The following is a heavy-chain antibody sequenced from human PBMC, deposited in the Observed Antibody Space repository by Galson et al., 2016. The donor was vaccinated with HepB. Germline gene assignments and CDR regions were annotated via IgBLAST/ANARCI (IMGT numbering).Heavy chain of an antibody. J-gene: IGHJ6*02. V-gene: IGHV3-53*01. CDR1: GFTVSTNY. Sequence: SLRLSCAASGFTVSTNYMSWVRQAPGKGLEWVSVTYSGGTTNYADSVKGRFTISRDNSKNTLYLQMNSLRAEDTAGYYCAKEIAAAGYYYGMDVWGQGTTVAVSS. CDR3: AKEIAAAGYYYGMDV. D-gene: IGHD6-13*01. CDR2: TYSGGTT.